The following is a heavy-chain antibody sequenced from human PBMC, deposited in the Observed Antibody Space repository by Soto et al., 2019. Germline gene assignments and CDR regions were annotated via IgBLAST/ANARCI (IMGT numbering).Heavy chain of an antibody. V-gene: IGHV4-30-4*02. Sequence: SETLSLTCTVSGGSISSGDYYWSWIRQPPGKGLEWIGYIYYSGSTYYNPSLKSRVTISVDTSKNQFSLKLSSVTAADTAVYYCARGSEVGAARIDYWGQGTLVTVSS. J-gene: IGHJ4*02. D-gene: IGHD1-26*01. CDR2: IYYSGST. CDR1: GGSISSGDYY. CDR3: ARGSEVGAARIDY.